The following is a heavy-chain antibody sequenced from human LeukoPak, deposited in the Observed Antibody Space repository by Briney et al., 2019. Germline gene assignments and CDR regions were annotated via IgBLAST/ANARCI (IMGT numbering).Heavy chain of an antibody. CDR3: AKGSGPAAIGGAVDY. CDR2: ISGSGGST. CDR1: GFTFSSYA. Sequence: GGSLRLSCAASGFTFSSYAMSGVRQAPGKGLEWVSAISGSGGSTYYADSVKGRFTISRDNSKNTLYLQMNSLRAEDTAVYYCAKGSGPAAIGGAVDYWGQGTLVTVSS. V-gene: IGHV3-23*01. J-gene: IGHJ4*02. D-gene: IGHD2-2*01.